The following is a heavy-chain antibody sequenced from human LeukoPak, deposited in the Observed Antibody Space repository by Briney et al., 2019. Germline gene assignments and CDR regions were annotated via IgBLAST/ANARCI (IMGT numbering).Heavy chain of an antibody. J-gene: IGHJ4*02. V-gene: IGHV1-18*01. CDR3: ASGYSYGYRRTNYFDY. Sequence: GASVKVSCKASGYTFTSYGISWVRQAPGQGLEWMGWISAYNGNTNYAQKLQGRVTMTTDTSTSTAYMELRSLRSDDTAVYYCASGYSYGYRRTNYFDYWGQGTLVTVSS. CDR1: GYTFTSYG. D-gene: IGHD5-18*01. CDR2: ISAYNGNT.